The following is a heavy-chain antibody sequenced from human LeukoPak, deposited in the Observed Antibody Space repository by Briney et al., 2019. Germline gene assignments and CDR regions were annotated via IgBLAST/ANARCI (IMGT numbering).Heavy chain of an antibody. V-gene: IGHV3-33*01. D-gene: IGHD4-17*01. J-gene: IGHJ4*02. CDR1: GFTFSSYG. CDR3: ARDRTRDYGDHYFDY. CDR2: IWYDGSNK. Sequence: GGSLRLSCAASGFTFSSYGMHWVRQAPGKGLEWVAVIWYDGSNKYYADSVKGRFTISRDNSKNTLYLQMNSLRAEDTAVYYCARDRTRDYGDHYFDYWGQGTLVTVSS.